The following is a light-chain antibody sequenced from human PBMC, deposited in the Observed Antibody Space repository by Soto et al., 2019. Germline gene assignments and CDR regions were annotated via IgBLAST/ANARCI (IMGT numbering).Light chain of an antibody. CDR3: QQYGSSPPIT. J-gene: IGKJ5*01. Sequence: EIELTQSPCTLSLSPGERATLACRASQSVSSSYLGWYQQKPGQAPRLIIYCASSRATGIPDRLSGSGSWTAFTLTISRLEPADFSVYYCQQYGSSPPITFGQGTRLEIK. CDR1: QSVSSSY. CDR2: CAS. V-gene: IGKV3-20*01.